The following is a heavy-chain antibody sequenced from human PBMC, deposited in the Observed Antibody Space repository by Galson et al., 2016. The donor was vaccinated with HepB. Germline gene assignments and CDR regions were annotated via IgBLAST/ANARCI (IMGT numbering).Heavy chain of an antibody. D-gene: IGHD1-26*01. CDR1: GYTFTGYY. CDR2: INPNSGGT. V-gene: IGHV1-2*02. CDR3: ATIAGATTY. Sequence: KVSCKASGYTFTGYYMHWVRQAPGQGLEWMGWINPNSGGTNYAQKFQGRVTITRDTSASTAYMELSSLRSEDTAVFYCATIAGATTYWGQGTLVTVSS. J-gene: IGHJ4*02.